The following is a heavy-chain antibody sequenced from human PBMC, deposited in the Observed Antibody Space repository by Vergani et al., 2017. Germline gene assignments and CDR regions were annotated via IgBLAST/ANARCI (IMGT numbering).Heavy chain of an antibody. J-gene: IGHJ4*02. V-gene: IGHV4-39*01. CDR2: IYYSGST. CDR1: GGSISSSSYY. CDR3: ARDVIFDY. Sequence: QLQLQESGPGLVKPSETLSLTCTVSGGSISSSSYYWGWIRQPPGKGLEWIGSIYYSGSTYYNPALRSRVTISVDTSKNQFSLKLSSVTAADTAVYYGARDVIFDYWGQGTLVTVSS. D-gene: IGHD3-10*01.